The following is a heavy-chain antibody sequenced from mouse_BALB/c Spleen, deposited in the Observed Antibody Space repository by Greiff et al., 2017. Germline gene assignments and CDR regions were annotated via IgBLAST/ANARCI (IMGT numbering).Heavy chain of an antibody. CDR2: IDPANGNT. CDR3: ARDYGYDGWYFDV. V-gene: IGHV14-3*02. J-gene: IGHJ1*01. Sequence: LVESGAELVKPGASVKLSCTASGFNIKDTYMHWVKQRPEQGLEWIGRIDPANGNTKYDPKFQGKATITADTSSNTAYLQLSSLTSEDTAVYYCARDYGYDGWYFDVWGAGTTVTVSS. CDR1: GFNIKDTY. D-gene: IGHD2-2*01.